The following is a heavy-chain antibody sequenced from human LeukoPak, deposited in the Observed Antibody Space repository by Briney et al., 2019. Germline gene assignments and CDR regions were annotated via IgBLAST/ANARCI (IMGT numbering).Heavy chain of an antibody. CDR3: ARSRSPFDWLSSYFDY. V-gene: IGHV3-11*01. CDR2: ISSSGSTI. CDR1: GFTFSDYY. D-gene: IGHD3-9*01. Sequence: PGGSLRLSCAASGFTFSDYYMSWIRQAPGKGLEWVSYISSSGSTIYYADSVKGRFTISRDNAKNSLYLQMNSLRAEDTAVYYCARSRSPFDWLSSYFDYWGQGTLVTVSS. J-gene: IGHJ4*02.